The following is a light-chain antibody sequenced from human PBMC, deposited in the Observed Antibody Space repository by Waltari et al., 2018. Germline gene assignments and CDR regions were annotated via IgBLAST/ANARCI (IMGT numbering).Light chain of an antibody. V-gene: IGLV2-23*02. CDR2: EVI. CDR1: TSDVGNYDL. CDR3: CSYAGLGTYV. J-gene: IGLJ1*01. Sequence: QSALTQPASVSGTPGQSITISCTGTTSDVGNYDLVSWYQHHPGKAPKLLIFEVIKRPSGVSGRFSGSKSGSTASLTISGLQPDDEADYYCCSYAGLGTYVFGSGTKVTVL.